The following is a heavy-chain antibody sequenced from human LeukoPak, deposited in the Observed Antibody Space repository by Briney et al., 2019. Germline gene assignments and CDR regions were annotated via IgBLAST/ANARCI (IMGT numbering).Heavy chain of an antibody. V-gene: IGHV4-39*01. D-gene: IGHD1-26*01. J-gene: IGHJ4*02. Sequence: PSETLSLTCTVSGGSISSNHYYWAWIRQPPGKGLEWIGSIYYSGITYYNPSLKSRLTISVDASKSQFSLKLTSVTAADTAVYPCGGGGGELRNWGQGTLVTVSS. CDR3: GGGGGELRN. CDR2: IYYSGIT. CDR1: GGSISSNHYY.